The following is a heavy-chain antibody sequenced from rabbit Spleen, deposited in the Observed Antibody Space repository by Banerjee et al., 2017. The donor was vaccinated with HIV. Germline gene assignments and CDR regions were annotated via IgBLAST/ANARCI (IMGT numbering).Heavy chain of an antibody. J-gene: IGHJ4*01. D-gene: IGHD6-1*01. CDR3: ARNYVGYVCPLNL. Sequence: QEQLVESGGGLVQPEGSLTLTCTASGIDFSSYYYICWVRQAPGKGLEWIACIYAGSSGSTYYASWAKGRFTISKTSSTTVTLQMTSLTVADTATYFCARNYVGYVCPLNLWGPGTLVTVS. CDR1: GIDFSSYYY. V-gene: IGHV1S45*01. CDR2: IYAGSSGST.